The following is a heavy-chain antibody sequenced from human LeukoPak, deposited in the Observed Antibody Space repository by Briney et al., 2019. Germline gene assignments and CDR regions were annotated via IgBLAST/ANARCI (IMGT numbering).Heavy chain of an antibody. CDR3: ARDRRAVGATSYYYYYMDV. CDR1: GFTFSSYS. V-gene: IGHV3-48*01. CDR2: ISSSSSTI. Sequence: GGSLRLSCAASGFTFSSYSMNWVRQAPGKGLEWVSYISSSSSTIYCADSVKGRFTISRDNAKNSLYLQMNSLRAEDTAVYYCARDRRAVGATSYYYYYMDVWGKGTTVTVSS. D-gene: IGHD1-26*01. J-gene: IGHJ6*03.